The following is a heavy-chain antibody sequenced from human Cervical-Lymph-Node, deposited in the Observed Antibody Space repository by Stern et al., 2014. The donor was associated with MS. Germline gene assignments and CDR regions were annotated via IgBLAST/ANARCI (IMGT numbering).Heavy chain of an antibody. D-gene: IGHD6-25*01. CDR2: IDWDEDK. CDR1: GFSLTTTGMC. Sequence: QVTLKESGPALVKPTQTLTLTCTFSGFSLTTTGMCVSWIRQPPGKALEWLGIIDWDEDKYYNTSLKTRLSISSDTSKNQVVLTLTDVAPVDSATYYCARVLAAGAFYYFGMDVWGQGTTVTVSS. J-gene: IGHJ6*02. V-gene: IGHV2-70*01. CDR3: ARVLAAGAFYYFGMDV.